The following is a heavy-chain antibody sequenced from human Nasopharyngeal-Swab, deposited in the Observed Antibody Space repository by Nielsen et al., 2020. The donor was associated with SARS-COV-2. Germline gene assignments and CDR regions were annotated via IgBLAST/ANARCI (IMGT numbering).Heavy chain of an antibody. Sequence: WIRQPTGKGLEWIASIYYRGSTYYNPSLESRLTISVDTSKNHFSLKLTSVTAADTAVYYCAKHPDGRWFWELSYYYYGLDVWGQGTTVTVSS. V-gene: IGHV4-39*01. CDR2: IYYRGST. CDR3: AKHPDGRWFWELSYYYYGLDV. D-gene: IGHD3-10*01. J-gene: IGHJ6*02.